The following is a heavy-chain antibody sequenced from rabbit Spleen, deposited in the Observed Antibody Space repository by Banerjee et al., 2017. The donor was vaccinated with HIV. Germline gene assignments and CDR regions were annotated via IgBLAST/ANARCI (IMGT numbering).Heavy chain of an antibody. V-gene: IGHV1S45*01. CDR2: IDAGSSGRI. Sequence: QEQLVESGGGLVQPEGSLTLTCTASGFTISSNYWICWVRQAPGKGLEWIACIDAGSSGRIYYASWAKGRFTISKASSTTVTLQMASLTAADTATYFCARNVPSTLINFNSWGPGTLVTVS. CDR1: GFTISSNYW. CDR3: ARNVPSTLINFNS. D-gene: IGHD3-3*01. J-gene: IGHJ4*01.